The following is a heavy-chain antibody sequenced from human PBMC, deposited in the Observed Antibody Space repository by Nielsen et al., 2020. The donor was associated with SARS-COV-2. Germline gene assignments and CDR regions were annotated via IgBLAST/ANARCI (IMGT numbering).Heavy chain of an antibody. J-gene: IGHJ2*01. Sequence: GESLKIPCAASGFAFSDFYMTWIRQAPGKGLEWVSYISSNTGSYTNYADSVKGRFTISRDNAKASLYLQLDSLRPEDTAVYYCARFRSGGYWYFDVWGRGTLVTVSS. V-gene: IGHV3-11*03. CDR3: ARFRSGGYWYFDV. D-gene: IGHD3-3*01. CDR1: GFAFSDFY. CDR2: ISSNTGSYT.